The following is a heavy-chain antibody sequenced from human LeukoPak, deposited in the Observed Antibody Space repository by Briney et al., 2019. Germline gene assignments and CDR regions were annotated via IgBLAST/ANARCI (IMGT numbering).Heavy chain of an antibody. CDR2: IHSDGIGT. D-gene: IGHD6-6*01. CDR1: GFTFSSYW. V-gene: IGHV3-74*01. Sequence: GGSLRLSCAASGFTFSSYWMHWIRQAPGKGLVWVSRIHSDGIGTSYADSVRGRFTISRDNSKNTLFLQMSGLRAEDTAVYYCARDLTIAARPSDFESWGQGTLVTVSS. CDR3: ARDLTIAARPSDFES. J-gene: IGHJ4*02.